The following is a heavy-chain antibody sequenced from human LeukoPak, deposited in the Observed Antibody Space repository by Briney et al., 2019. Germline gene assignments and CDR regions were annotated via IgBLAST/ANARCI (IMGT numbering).Heavy chain of an antibody. J-gene: IGHJ4*02. CDR3: ARQRLAAAGSSHFDY. V-gene: IGHV4-59*08. CDR2: IYYSGST. D-gene: IGHD6-13*01. Sequence: SETLSLTCTVSGGSISSYYWSCIRQPPGKGLEWIGYIYYSGSTNYNPSLKSRVAISVDTSKNQFSLKLSSVTAADTAVYYCARQRLAAAGSSHFDYWGQGTLVTVSS. CDR1: GGSISSYY.